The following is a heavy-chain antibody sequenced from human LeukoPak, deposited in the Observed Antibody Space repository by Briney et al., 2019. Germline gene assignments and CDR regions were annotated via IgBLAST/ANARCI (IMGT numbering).Heavy chain of an antibody. CDR1: GYTFTGFY. CDR3: ARGEDSSGYYVYYFDY. J-gene: IGHJ4*02. Sequence: ASVKVSCKASGYTFTGFYMHWVRQAPGQGLEWMGWINPKGGGTKYAQKFQGRVTMTRDTSISTAYMELSRLRSDDTAVYYCARGEDSSGYYVYYFDYWGQGTLVTVSS. CDR2: INPKGGGT. D-gene: IGHD3-22*01. V-gene: IGHV1-2*02.